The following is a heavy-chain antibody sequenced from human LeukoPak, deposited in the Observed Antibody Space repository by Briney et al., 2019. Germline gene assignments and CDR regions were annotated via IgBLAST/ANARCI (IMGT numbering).Heavy chain of an antibody. CDR1: GFSVSNNY. V-gene: IGHV3-66*01. D-gene: IGHD2-15*01. Sequence: GGSLRLSCAASGFSVSNNYMSWVRQAPGEGLEWVSVIYSGGSTFYADSVKGRFTISRDNSKNTLYLQMNSLRAEDTAVYYCASDSYSPEYFQHWGQGTLVTVSS. CDR2: IYSGGST. J-gene: IGHJ1*01. CDR3: ASDSYSPEYFQH.